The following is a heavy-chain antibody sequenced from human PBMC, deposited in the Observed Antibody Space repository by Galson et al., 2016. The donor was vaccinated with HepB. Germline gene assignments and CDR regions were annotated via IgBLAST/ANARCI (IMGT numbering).Heavy chain of an antibody. CDR2: IYSDGRT. CDR1: GFSVSDNY. Sequence: SLRLSCAVSGFSVSDNYMSWVRQAPGKGLEWVSLIYSDGRTHHAESVKGRFTISRSNTKNTVYLQMNSLRVEDSAIYYCATRLGYCRGGTCFGRYWGQGSLVIVS. D-gene: IGHD2-15*01. CDR3: ATRLGYCRGGTCFGRY. J-gene: IGHJ1*01. V-gene: IGHV3-53*01.